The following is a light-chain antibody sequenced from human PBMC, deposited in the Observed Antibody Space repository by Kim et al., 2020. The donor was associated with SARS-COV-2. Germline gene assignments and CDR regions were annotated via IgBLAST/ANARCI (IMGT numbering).Light chain of an antibody. V-gene: IGKV1-12*01. J-gene: IGKJ5*01. Sequence: ASVGDRVTNTWRGGQGISRWLARYQQKTGKAPKLLIYAASSVQSVVRSRVSGSGSGTDFTLTIRSLQPEDFATYFCQQANSFPITFGQGTRLEIK. CDR1: QGISRW. CDR3: QQANSFPIT. CDR2: AAS.